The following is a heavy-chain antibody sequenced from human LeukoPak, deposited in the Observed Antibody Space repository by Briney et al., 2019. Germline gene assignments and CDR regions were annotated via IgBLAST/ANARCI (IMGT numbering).Heavy chain of an antibody. CDR1: GSSISSGYY. D-gene: IGHD1-26*01. V-gene: IGHV4-38-2*01. Sequence: SETLSLTCAVSGSSISSGYYWGWIRQPPGKGLEWIGNVYHSGSTYKNPSLKSRVSISLDTSNNQFSLKLTSVTAADTAIYYCARLSGAPVRHPIYHFDYWGQGTLVTVSS. CDR3: ARLSGAPVRHPIYHFDY. CDR2: VYHSGST. J-gene: IGHJ4*02.